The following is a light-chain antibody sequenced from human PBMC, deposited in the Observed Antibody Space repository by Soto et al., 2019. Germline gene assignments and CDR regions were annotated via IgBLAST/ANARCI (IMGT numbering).Light chain of an antibody. CDR2: AAS. CDR1: RGINNY. Sequence: DIQMTQSPSSLSASVGDRVTITCRASRGINNYLAWYQQKPGKVPKLLIYAASTLQSGVPSRFSGSGSGTDFTLTITSLQAEDVATYYCQKYDTAPTWTFGQGTKVEIK. J-gene: IGKJ1*01. V-gene: IGKV1-27*01. CDR3: QKYDTAPTWT.